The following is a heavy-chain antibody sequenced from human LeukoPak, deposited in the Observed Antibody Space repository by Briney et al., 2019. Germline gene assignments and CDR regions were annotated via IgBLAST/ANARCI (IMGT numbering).Heavy chain of an antibody. CDR1: GGSFSGYY. D-gene: IGHD2-2*01. J-gene: IGHJ6*02. V-gene: IGHV4-34*01. CDR2: INHSGST. CDR3: ARGLLINDPFAVVVPAAMPYYYYGMDV. Sequence: SETLSLTCAVYGGSFSGYYWSWIRQPPGKGLEWIGEINHSGSTSYNPSLKSRVTISVDTSKNQFSLKLSSVTAADTAVYYCARGLLINDPFAVVVPAAMPYYYYGMDVWGQGTTVTVSS.